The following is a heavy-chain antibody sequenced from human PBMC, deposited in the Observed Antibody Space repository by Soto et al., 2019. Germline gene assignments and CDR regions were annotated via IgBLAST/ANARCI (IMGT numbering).Heavy chain of an antibody. CDR1: GYSFTSYW. CDR2: IYPGDSDT. J-gene: IGHJ3*02. CDR3: ARRDPGRDYDFWSGYYAFDI. Sequence: GESLKISCKGSGYSFTSYWIDWVRQMPGKGLEWMGIIYPGDSDTRYSPSFQGQVTISADKSISTAYLQWSSLKASDTAMYYCARRDPGRDYDFWSGYYAFDIWGQGTMVTVSS. D-gene: IGHD3-3*01. V-gene: IGHV5-51*01.